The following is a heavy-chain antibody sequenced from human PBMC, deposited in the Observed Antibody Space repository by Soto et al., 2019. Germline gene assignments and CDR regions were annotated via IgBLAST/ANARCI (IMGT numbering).Heavy chain of an antibody. V-gene: IGHV1-3*01. CDR3: ARDRGGYGADGTFDY. CDR2: INAGNGNT. D-gene: IGHD4-17*01. Sequence: ASVKVSCKASGYTFTSYAMHCVRQAPGQRLEWMGWINAGNGNTKYSQKFQGRVTITRDTSASTAYMELSSLRSEDTAVYYCARDRGGYGADGTFDYWGQGTLVTVSS. J-gene: IGHJ4*02. CDR1: GYTFTSYA.